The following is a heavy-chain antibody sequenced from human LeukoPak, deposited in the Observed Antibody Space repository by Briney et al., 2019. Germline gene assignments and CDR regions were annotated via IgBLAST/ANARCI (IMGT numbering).Heavy chain of an antibody. J-gene: IGHJ4*02. CDR3: ARHIPGNPYFDY. D-gene: IGHD2/OR15-2a*01. Sequence: SETLSLTCTVSGGSITSYYWSWIRQPPGKGLEWIGYIYYSGSTTYSPPLKSRVTISVETSKNQFSLKLRSVTAADTAIYYCARHIPGNPYFDYWGQGTLVTVSS. CDR2: IYYSGST. V-gene: IGHV4-59*08. CDR1: GGSITSYY.